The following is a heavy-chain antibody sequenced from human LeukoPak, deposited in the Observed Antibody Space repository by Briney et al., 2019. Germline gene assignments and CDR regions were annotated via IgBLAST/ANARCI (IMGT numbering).Heavy chain of an antibody. CDR3: ARDRGPSPTRYYYDSSGSLPDY. CDR1: GFTFSSYA. J-gene: IGHJ4*02. V-gene: IGHV3-23*01. CDR2: ISGSGGST. Sequence: GGSLRLSCAASGFTFSSYAMSWVRQAPGKGLEWVSAISGSGGSTYYADSVKGRFTISRDNSKNTLYLQMNSLRAEDTAVYYCARDRGPSPTRYYYDSSGSLPDYWGQGTLVTVSS. D-gene: IGHD3-22*01.